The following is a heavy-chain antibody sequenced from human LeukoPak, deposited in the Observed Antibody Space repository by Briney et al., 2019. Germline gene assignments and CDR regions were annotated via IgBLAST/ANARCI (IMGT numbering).Heavy chain of an antibody. V-gene: IGHV4-39*01. Sequence: SETLSLTCTVSGGAISSGSSDYYWGWIRQPPGKGLDWIGSISDSGRTYYNPSLKSRVTVSVDTSKNQFSLNLSSVTAADTAVYYCARVSVTAAFDNWGQGTLVTVSS. CDR1: GGAISSGSSDYY. CDR3: ARVSVTAAFDN. D-gene: IGHD2-21*02. J-gene: IGHJ4*02. CDR2: ISDSGRT.